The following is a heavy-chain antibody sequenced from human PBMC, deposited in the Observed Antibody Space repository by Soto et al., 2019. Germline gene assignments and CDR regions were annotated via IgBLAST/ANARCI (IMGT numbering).Heavy chain of an antibody. CDR1: GSSISSYY. V-gene: IGHV4-59*12. CDR3: ARGFYSSSWRQRRWFDP. D-gene: IGHD6-13*01. Sequence: PSETLSLTCTVSGSSISSYYGSWIRQPPGKGLEWIGYIYYSGSTNYNPSLKSRVTISVDTSKNQFSLKLSSVTAADTAVYYCARGFYSSSWRQRRWFDPWGQGTLVTVSS. CDR2: IYYSGST. J-gene: IGHJ5*02.